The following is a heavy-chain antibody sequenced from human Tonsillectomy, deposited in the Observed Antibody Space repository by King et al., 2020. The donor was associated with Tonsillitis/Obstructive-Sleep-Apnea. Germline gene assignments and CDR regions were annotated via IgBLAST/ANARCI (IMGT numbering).Heavy chain of an antibody. CDR1: GGTFSSYA. D-gene: IGHD2-2*01. CDR3: ARHFEIVVVAAVMGGYYYGMDV. V-gene: IGHV1-69*10. CDR2: IIPMLGIA. J-gene: IGHJ6*02. Sequence: QLVQSGAEVKKPGSSVKVSCKASGGTFSSYAISWVRQAPGQGLEWMGGIIPMLGIANCAQKFQGRVTITADKSTSTAYMELSSLRSEDTAVYYCARHFEIVVVAAVMGGYYYGMDVWGQGTTVTVSS.